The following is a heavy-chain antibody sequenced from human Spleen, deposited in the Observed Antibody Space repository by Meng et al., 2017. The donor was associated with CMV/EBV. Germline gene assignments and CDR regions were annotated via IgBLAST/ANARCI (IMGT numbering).Heavy chain of an antibody. CDR2: FDPEDGET. CDR1: GYTLTELS. J-gene: IGHJ6*02. V-gene: IGHV1-24*01. Sequence: ATVKVSCEVSGYTLTELSRHWVRQAPGKGLEWMGGFDPEDGETIYAQKFQGRVTMTEDTSTDTAYMELSSLRPEDTAVYYCATGRRGGYYYYGMDVWGQGTTVTVSS. CDR3: ATGRRGGYYYYGMDV.